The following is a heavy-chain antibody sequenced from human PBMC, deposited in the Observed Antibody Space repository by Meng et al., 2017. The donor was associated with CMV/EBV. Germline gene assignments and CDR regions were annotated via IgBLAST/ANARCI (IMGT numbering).Heavy chain of an antibody. CDR1: AGSISSGDYY. J-gene: IGHJ4*02. CDR2: IYYSGST. V-gene: IGHV4-30-4*08. Sequence: QGHLQESRPGLVEPSQTQSLTSTVSAGSISSGDYYWSWIRQPPGKGLEWIGYIYYSGSTYYHPSLKSRVTISADTSKNQFSLKLSSVTAADTAVYYCVREGDNPFDYWGQGTLVTVSS. CDR3: VREGDNPFDY. D-gene: IGHD2-21*02.